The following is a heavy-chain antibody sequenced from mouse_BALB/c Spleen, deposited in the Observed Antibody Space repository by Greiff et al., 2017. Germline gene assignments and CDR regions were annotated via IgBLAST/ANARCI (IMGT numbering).Heavy chain of an antibody. D-gene: IGHD2-1*01. CDR2: INSNGGST. CDR1: GFTFSSYY. V-gene: IGHV5-6-2*01. J-gene: IGHJ3*01. Sequence: DVQLVESGGGLVKLGGSLKLSCAASGFTFSSYYMSWVRQTPEKRLELVAAINSNGGSTYYPDTVKGRFTISRDNAKNTLYLQMSSLKSEDTALYDCARREGNYRFAYWGKGTLVTVSA. CDR3: ARREGNYRFAY.